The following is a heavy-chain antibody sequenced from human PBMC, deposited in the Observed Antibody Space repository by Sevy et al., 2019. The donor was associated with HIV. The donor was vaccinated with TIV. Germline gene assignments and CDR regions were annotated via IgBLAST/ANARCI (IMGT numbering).Heavy chain of an antibody. CDR2: IGGDGDIT. V-gene: IGHV3-23*01. J-gene: IGHJ4*02. Sequence: GGSLRLSCAASGFTFSNYGMNWVRQAPGVGLEWVATIGGDGDITHYADSVKGRFTISRDNFKNTLYLQMNSLRAEDTAVYYCRGVGTTTNFDYWGQGTLVTVSS. CDR1: GFTFSNYG. CDR3: RGVGTTTNFDY. D-gene: IGHD1-26*01.